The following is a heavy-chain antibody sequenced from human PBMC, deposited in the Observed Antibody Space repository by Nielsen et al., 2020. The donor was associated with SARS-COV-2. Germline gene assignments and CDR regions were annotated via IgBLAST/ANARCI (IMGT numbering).Heavy chain of an antibody. Sequence: SVKVSCKASGGTFSSYTISWVRQAPGQGLEWMGRIIPILGIANYAQKFQDRVTITADKSTSTVHMELSSLRSEDTAIYYCARDGDYFESSDYLGDYYYHNGLDVWGQGTTVTVSS. CDR1: GGTFSSYT. J-gene: IGHJ6*02. CDR3: ARDGDYFESSDYLGDYYYHNGLDV. CDR2: IIPILGIA. V-gene: IGHV1-69*04. D-gene: IGHD3-22*01.